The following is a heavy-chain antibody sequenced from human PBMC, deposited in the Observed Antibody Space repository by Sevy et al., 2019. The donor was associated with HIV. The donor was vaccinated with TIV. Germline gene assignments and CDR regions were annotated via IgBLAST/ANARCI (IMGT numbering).Heavy chain of an antibody. V-gene: IGHV3-72*01. J-gene: IGHJ4*02. CDR2: IRNKADIYTT. CDR1: GFTFSDHY. Sequence: GGSLRLSCAASGFTFSDHYMEWVRQAPGKGLEWVGRIRNKADIYTTEYAASVKGRFTISRDDSKNSLFLLMNSLKTEDTAVYYWATHAGIAAAGRVFDYWGQGTLVTVSS. CDR3: ATHAGIAAAGRVFDY. D-gene: IGHD6-13*01.